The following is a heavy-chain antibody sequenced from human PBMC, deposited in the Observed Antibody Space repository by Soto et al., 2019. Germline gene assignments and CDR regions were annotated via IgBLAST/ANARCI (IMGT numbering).Heavy chain of an antibody. CDR1: GLNFIDYA. J-gene: IGHJ4*02. V-gene: IGHV3-23*01. D-gene: IGHD6-13*01. CDR3: AFPAIAAVGTTGFDY. CDR2: ISGSSGST. Sequence: PGGPMRVSSGAAGLNFIDYARSWVRQKPGKGLEWVSAISGSSGSTYYTDSVKGRFTISRDNSKNTLYLQMNSLRAEDTAIYYCAFPAIAAVGTTGFDYWGQGTLVTVSS.